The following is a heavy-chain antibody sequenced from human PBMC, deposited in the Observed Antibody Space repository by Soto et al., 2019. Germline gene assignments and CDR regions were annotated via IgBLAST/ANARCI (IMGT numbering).Heavy chain of an antibody. J-gene: IGHJ5*02. CDR1: GFSLSNARMG. D-gene: IGHD2-2*02. V-gene: IGHV2-26*01. CDR2: IFSNDEK. Sequence: SGPTLVNPTETLTLTCTVSGFSLSNARMGVSWIRQPPGKALEWLAHIFSNDEKSHSTSLKSRLTISKDTSKSQVVLTMTNMDPVDTATYYCARIVVVPAAIRRSWFDPWGQGTLVTVSS. CDR3: ARIVVVPAAIRRSWFDP.